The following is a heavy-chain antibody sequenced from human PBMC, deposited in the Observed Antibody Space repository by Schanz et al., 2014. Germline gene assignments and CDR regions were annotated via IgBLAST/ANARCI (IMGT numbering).Heavy chain of an antibody. D-gene: IGHD5-12*01. Sequence: EPGGGLIQPGGSLRLSCAASGFSFSSYAMGWVRQARGKGLEWVSAMNESHSTIYYADSVRGRFTISRDNAENTLFLQMNSLRAEDTAVYYCARKVVATIGGYYDNWGQGTLVIVSS. CDR1: GFSFSSYA. V-gene: IGHV3-23*01. CDR2: MNESHSTI. CDR3: ARKVVATIGGYYDN. J-gene: IGHJ4*02.